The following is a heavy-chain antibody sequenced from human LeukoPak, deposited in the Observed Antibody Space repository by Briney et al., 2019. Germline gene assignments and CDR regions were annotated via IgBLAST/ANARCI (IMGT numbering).Heavy chain of an antibody. J-gene: IGHJ4*02. CDR2: ISGSGGST. CDR3: ARLKDYYGSGSLDY. V-gene: IGHV3-23*01. Sequence: GGSLRLSCAASGFTFSSYAMSWVRQAPGKGLEWVSAISGSGGSTYYADSVKGRFTISRDNSKNTLYLQMNSLRAEDTAVYYCARLKDYYGSGSLDYWGQGTLVTVSS. D-gene: IGHD3-10*01. CDR1: GFTFSSYA.